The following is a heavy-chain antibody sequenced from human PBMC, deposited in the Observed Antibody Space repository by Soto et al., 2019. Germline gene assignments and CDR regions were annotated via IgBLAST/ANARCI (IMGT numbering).Heavy chain of an antibody. CDR2: IDPSDSYT. CDR1: GYSFTSYW. J-gene: IGHJ6*02. D-gene: IGHD6-13*01. CDR3: ARETGLYSSSWYNYYYGMDV. V-gene: IGHV5-10-1*01. Sequence: PGESLKISCKGSGYSFTSYWISWVRQMPGKGLEWMGRIDPSDSYTNYSPSFQGHVTISADKSISTAYLQWSSLKASDTAMYYCARETGLYSSSWYNYYYGMDVWGQGTTVTVSS.